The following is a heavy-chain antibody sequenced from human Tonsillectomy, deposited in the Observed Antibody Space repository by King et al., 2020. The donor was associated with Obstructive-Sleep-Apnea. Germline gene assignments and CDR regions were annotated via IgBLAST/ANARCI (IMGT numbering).Heavy chain of an antibody. CDR2: INDSGST. J-gene: IGHJ4*02. D-gene: IGHD4-17*01. CDR3: GRNDYGDYGALD. V-gene: IGHV4-34*01. Sequence: VQLQQWGAGLLKPSETLSLTCAVSGGSFSGFSWSWIRQPPGKGLEWIGYINDSGSTNYAPSLKSRVTISIDTSKNQFSLKLSSVTAADTAVYYCGRNDYGDYGALDWGQGTLVTVAS. CDR1: GGSFSGFS.